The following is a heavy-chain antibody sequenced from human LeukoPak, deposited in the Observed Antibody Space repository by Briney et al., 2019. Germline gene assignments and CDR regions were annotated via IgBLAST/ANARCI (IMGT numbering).Heavy chain of an antibody. CDR2: ISYDGSNK. Sequence: GGSLRLSCAASGFTFSRYAMHWFRQAPGKGLEWVAVISYDGSNKYYADSVKGRFTISRDNSKNTLYLQMNSLRAEDTAVYYCARELISLSNYYFDDWGQGTLVTVSS. D-gene: IGHD2/OR15-2a*01. V-gene: IGHV3-30-3*01. J-gene: IGHJ4*02. CDR1: GFTFSRYA. CDR3: ARELISLSNYYFDD.